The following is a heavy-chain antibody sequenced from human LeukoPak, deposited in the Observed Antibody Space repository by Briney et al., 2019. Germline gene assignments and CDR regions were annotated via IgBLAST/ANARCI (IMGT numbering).Heavy chain of an antibody. CDR3: AGVMITFGGVIVNFDY. J-gene: IGHJ4*02. Sequence: ASVKVSCKASGYTFTSYDINWVRQAPGQGLEWMGWMNPNSGNTGYAQKFQGRVTITRNTSISTAYMELSSLRSEDTAVYYCAGVMITFGGVIVNFDYWGQGTLVTVSS. V-gene: IGHV1-8*03. CDR2: MNPNSGNT. CDR1: GYTFTSYD. D-gene: IGHD3-16*02.